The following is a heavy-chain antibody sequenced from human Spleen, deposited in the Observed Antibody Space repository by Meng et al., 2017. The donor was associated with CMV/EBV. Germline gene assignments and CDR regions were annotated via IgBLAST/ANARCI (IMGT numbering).Heavy chain of an antibody. V-gene: IGHV4-30-4*01. CDR1: GGCVSSCEYY. J-gene: IGHJ4*02. CDR2: IYYSGST. CDR3: ARADTTMGRGGFDY. D-gene: IGHD5-18*01. Sequence: SGGCVSSCEYYWSGIRQSPGRGLEWIGYIYYSGSTYYNPSLRSRVTISVDTSKNQFSLKLSSVTAAGTAVYYCARADTTMGRGGFDYWGQGTLVTVSS.